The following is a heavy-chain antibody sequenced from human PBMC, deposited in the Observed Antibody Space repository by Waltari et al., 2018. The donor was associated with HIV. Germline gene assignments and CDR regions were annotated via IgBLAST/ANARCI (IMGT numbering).Heavy chain of an antibody. CDR3: ASSKYCSGGSCYDRCDY. D-gene: IGHD2-15*01. J-gene: IGHJ4*02. V-gene: IGHV1-18*01. Sequence: QVQLVQSGAEVKKPGASVKVSCKASGYTFTSYGISWVRQAPGQGLEWMGWISAYNGNTNYAQKLQGRGTMTTDTSTSTAYMELRSLRSDDTAVYYCASSKYCSGGSCYDRCDYWGQGTLVTVSS. CDR1: GYTFTSYG. CDR2: ISAYNGNT.